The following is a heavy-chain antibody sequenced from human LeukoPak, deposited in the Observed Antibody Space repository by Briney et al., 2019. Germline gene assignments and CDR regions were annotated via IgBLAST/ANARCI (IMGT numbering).Heavy chain of an antibody. CDR3: ARGVSAESRRNRLWLMYYFDY. D-gene: IGHD5-18*01. J-gene: IGHJ4*02. CDR1: GGTFSSYA. Sequence: SVKVSCKASGGTFSSYAISWVRQAPGQGLEWMGGIIPIFGTANYAQKFQGRVTITADKSTSTAYMELSSLRSEDTAVYYCARGVSAESRRNRLWLMYYFDYWGQGTLVTVSS. CDR2: IIPIFGTA. V-gene: IGHV1-69*06.